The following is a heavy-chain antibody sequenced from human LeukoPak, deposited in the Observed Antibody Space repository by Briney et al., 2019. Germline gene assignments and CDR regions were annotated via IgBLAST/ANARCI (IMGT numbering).Heavy chain of an antibody. J-gene: IGHJ4*02. Sequence: SQTLSLTCAIFGDSVSSDTAAWNWIRQSPSRGLEWLGRAFYRSQWYNDYAVSVKGRIAISPDTSKNQFSLQLNSVSPEDTAVYYCARDPKGRYFDWSFDYWGQGTLVTVSS. CDR3: ARDPKGRYFDWSFDY. V-gene: IGHV6-1*01. CDR1: GDSVSSDTAA. CDR2: AFYRSQWYN. D-gene: IGHD3-9*01.